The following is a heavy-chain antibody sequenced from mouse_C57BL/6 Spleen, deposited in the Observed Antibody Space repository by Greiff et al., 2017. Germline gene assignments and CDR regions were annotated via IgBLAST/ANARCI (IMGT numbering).Heavy chain of an antibody. J-gene: IGHJ1*03. CDR3: ARGTTTVVATDFDV. V-gene: IGHV1-82*01. D-gene: IGHD1-1*01. CDR2: IYPGDGDT. Sequence: HLQPSGPELVKPGASVKISCKASGYAFSSSWMNWVKQRPGKGLEWIGRIYPGDGDTNYNGKFKGKATLTADKYSSTAYMQLSSLTSEDSEVSFCARGTTTVVATDFDVWGTGTTVTVSS. CDR1: GYAFSSSW.